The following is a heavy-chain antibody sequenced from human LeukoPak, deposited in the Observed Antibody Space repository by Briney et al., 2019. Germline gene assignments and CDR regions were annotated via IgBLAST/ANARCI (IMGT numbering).Heavy chain of an antibody. J-gene: IGHJ5*02. CDR1: GGSISSGSYY. Sequence: SETLSLTCTVSGGSISSGSYYWSWIRQPAGKGLEWIGRIYTSGSTNYNPSLKSRVTISVDTSKNQFSLKLSSVTAADTAVYYCARAFRAYSSGWYWFDPWGQGTLVTVSS. D-gene: IGHD6-19*01. CDR2: IYTSGST. CDR3: ARAFRAYSSGWYWFDP. V-gene: IGHV4-61*02.